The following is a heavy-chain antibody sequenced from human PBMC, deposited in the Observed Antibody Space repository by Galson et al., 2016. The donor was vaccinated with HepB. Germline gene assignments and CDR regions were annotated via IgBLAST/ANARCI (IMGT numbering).Heavy chain of an antibody. Sequence: SLRLSCAASGFTFSSYAMHWVRQAPGKGLEWVAVVSFDGRKKYYADSMKGRFTISRDNSKNTLYLQMSSLRVEDAAIYFCAGGTAWHHFNFWGQGSLVIVSS. CDR3: AGGTAWHHFNF. CDR1: GFTFSSYA. D-gene: IGHD1-26*01. J-gene: IGHJ4*02. CDR2: VSFDGRKK. V-gene: IGHV3-30*04.